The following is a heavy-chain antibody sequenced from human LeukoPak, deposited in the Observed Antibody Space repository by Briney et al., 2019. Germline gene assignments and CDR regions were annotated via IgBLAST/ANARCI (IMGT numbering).Heavy chain of an antibody. CDR3: ARSGDCSSTSCYSRVYHYYYYMDV. V-gene: IGHV1-8*03. CDR2: MNPNSGNT. CDR1: GYTFTSYD. D-gene: IGHD2-2*01. J-gene: IGHJ6*03. Sequence: ASVKVSCKASGYTFTSYDIIWVRQATGQGLEWMGGMNPNSGNTGYAQKFQGRVTITRNTPMSTAYMELSSLRSEGTAVYYCARSGDCSSTSCYSRVYHYYYYMDVWGKGTTVTVSS.